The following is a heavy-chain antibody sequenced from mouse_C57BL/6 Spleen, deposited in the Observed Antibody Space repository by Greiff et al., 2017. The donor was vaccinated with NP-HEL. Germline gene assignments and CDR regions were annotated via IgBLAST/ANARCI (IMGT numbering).Heavy chain of an antibody. J-gene: IGHJ2*01. V-gene: IGHV1-50*01. CDR1: GYTFTSYW. CDR3: ARGDPYFDY. CDR2: IDPSDSYT. Sequence: QVQLKESGAELVKPGASVKLSCKASGYTFTSYWMQWVKQRPGQGLEWIGEIDPSDSYTNYNQKFKGKATLTVDTSSSTAYMQLSSLTSEDSAVYYCARGDPYFDYWGQGTTLTVSS.